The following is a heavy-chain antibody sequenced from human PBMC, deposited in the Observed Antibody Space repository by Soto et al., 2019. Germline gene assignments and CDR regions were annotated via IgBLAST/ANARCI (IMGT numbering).Heavy chain of an antibody. CDR2: ISYDDGTNR. CDR1: GFTFSSFT. Sequence: QVQLVESGGGVVQPGRSLRLSCTASGFTFSSFTMHWVRQAPGKGLGWLGFISYDDGTNRFYADSVKGRFTFSRDNPQNTLYLQMNSLRADDTAVYFCARSIAVAGTPEFDYWGQGTLVTVSS. J-gene: IGHJ4*02. CDR3: ARSIAVAGTPEFDY. D-gene: IGHD6-19*01. V-gene: IGHV3-30-3*01.